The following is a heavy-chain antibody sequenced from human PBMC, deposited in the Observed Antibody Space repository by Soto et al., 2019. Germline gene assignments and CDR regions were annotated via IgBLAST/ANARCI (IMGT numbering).Heavy chain of an antibody. J-gene: IGHJ4*02. V-gene: IGHV4-39*01. Sequence: PSETLSLTCTVSGDSITSRSYYWGWIRQPPGKGLEWIGSTQYSGSTYYNPSLKSRVTIFVDTSNNQFSLNLSSVAAADTAVYYCARHAPGTYYNAYDYWGLGTLVTVSS. CDR1: GDSITSRSYY. D-gene: IGHD3-10*01. CDR2: TQYSGST. CDR3: ARHAPGTYYNAYDY.